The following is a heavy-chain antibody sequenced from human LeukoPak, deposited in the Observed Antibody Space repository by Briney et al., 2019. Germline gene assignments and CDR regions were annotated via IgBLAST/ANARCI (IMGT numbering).Heavy chain of an antibody. CDR2: INHSGST. J-gene: IGHJ4*02. CDR1: GGSFSGYY. CDR3: ASAWDIVVVPAAIRVGY. Sequence: PSETLSLTCAVYGGSFSGYYWSWIRQPPGKGLGWIGEINHSGSTNYNPSLKSRVTISVDTSKNQFSLKLSSVTAADTAVYYCASAWDIVVVPAAIRVGYWGQGTLVTVSS. V-gene: IGHV4-34*01. D-gene: IGHD2-2*02.